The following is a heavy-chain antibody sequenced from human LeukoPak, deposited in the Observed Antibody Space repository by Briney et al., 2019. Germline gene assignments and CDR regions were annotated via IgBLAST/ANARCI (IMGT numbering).Heavy chain of an antibody. V-gene: IGHV3-30-3*01. CDR3: ARDAGSGPYYFDY. Sequence: PGGSLRLSCAASGFTSSSYAMHWVRQAPGKGLEWVAVISYDGSNKYYADSVKGRFTISRDNSKNTLYLQMNSLRAEDTAVYYCARDAGSGPYYFDYWGQGTLVTVSS. CDR2: ISYDGSNK. J-gene: IGHJ4*02. CDR1: GFTSSSYA. D-gene: IGHD3-10*01.